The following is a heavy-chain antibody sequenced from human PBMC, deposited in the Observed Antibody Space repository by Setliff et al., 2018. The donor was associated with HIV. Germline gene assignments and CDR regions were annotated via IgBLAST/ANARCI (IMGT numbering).Heavy chain of an antibody. J-gene: IGHJ4*02. D-gene: IGHD6-13*01. V-gene: IGHV2-70*11. CDR3: ARASGTAAGTSKDFDY. Sequence: VSGPTLVNPTQTLTLTCTFSGFSLSTSGVGVGWIRQPPGKALEWLARIDWDDDKYYSTSLKTRLTISKDTSKNQVVLTMTNMDPVDTATYYCARASGTAAGTSKDFDYWGQGTLVTVSS. CDR2: IDWDDDK. CDR1: GFSLSTSGVG.